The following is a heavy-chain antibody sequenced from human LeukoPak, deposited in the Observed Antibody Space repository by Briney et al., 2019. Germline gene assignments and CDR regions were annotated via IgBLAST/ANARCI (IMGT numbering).Heavy chain of an antibody. CDR2: ISRSGDSI. D-gene: IGHD1-14*01. J-gene: IGHJ4*02. CDR1: GFTFSSYA. Sequence: GGSLRLSCSASGFTFSSYAMHWVRQAPGKGLEYVSAISRSGDSIYYADSVKGRISISRDNSKNMLYLQMSSLRAEDTAVYYCVKGTYTAAHWGQGTLVTVSS. V-gene: IGHV3-64D*06. CDR3: VKGTYTAAH.